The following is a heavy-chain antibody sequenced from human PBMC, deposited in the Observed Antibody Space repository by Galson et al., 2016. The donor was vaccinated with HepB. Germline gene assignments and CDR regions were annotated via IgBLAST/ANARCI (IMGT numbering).Heavy chain of an antibody. J-gene: IGHJ4*02. CDR2: VIPIFGTA. Sequence: SVKVSCKASGGTLSRYALSWVRQAPGQGLEWMGGVIPIFGTANYAQRFQDRVTITADVSTSTVYMELRGLRSEDTAVYYCARGPSGYYLDYWGQGTLVTVSS. V-gene: IGHV1-69*13. CDR1: GGTLSRYA. D-gene: IGHD3-22*01. CDR3: ARGPSGYYLDY.